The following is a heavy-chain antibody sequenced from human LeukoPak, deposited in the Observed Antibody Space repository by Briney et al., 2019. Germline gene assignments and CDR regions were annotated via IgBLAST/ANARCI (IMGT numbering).Heavy chain of an antibody. CDR3: ARERYSYGLYYYGMDV. CDR1: GGSISSYY. Sequence: SETLSLTCTVSGGSISSYYWSWIRQPPGKGLEWIGYIYYSGSTNYNPSLKSRVTISVDTSKNQFSLKLSSVTAADTAVYYCARERYSYGLYYYGMDVWGQGTTVTVSS. J-gene: IGHJ6*02. V-gene: IGHV4-59*01. CDR2: IYYSGST. D-gene: IGHD5-18*01.